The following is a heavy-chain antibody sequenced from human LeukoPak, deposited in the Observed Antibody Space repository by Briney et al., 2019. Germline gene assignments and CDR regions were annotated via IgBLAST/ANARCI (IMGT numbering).Heavy chain of an antibody. CDR3: ARVARLGELSPIDY. D-gene: IGHD3-16*02. CDR1: GCTFDDYG. Sequence: GGSLRLSCAASGCTFDDYGMSWVRQAPGKGLDWVSGINWNGGSTGYADSVKGRFTISRDNAKNSLYLQMNSLRAEDTALYYCARVARLGELSPIDYWGQGTLVTVSS. J-gene: IGHJ4*02. CDR2: INWNGGST. V-gene: IGHV3-20*04.